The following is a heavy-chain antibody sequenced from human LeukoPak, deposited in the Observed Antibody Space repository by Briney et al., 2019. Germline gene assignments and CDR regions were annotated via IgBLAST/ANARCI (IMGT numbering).Heavy chain of an antibody. D-gene: IGHD3-3*01. CDR3: ARAVTSAGYDFWSGYGYYGMDV. J-gene: IGHJ6*02. CDR2: ISSSSSYI. CDR1: GFTFSSYS. V-gene: IGHV3-21*01. Sequence: GGSLRLSCAASGFTFSSYSMNWVRQAPGKGLEWVSSISSSSSYIYYADSVKGRFTISRDNAKNSLYLQMNSLRAEDTAVYYCARAVTSAGYDFWSGYGYYGMDVWGQGTTVTVSS.